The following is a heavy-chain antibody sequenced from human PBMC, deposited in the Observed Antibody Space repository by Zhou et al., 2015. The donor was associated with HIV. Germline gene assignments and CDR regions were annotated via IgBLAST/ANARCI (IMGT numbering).Heavy chain of an antibody. D-gene: IGHD2-2*01. CDR1: GGTFSSYA. CDR2: IIPIFGTA. CDR3: ARGIVVVPAAMQVRSYYYGMDV. Sequence: QVQLVQSGAEVKKPGSSVKVSCKASGGTFSSYAISWVRQAPGQGLEWMGGIIPIFGTANYAQKFQGRVTITADESTSTAYMELSSLRSEDTAVYYCARGIVVVPAAMQVRSYYYGMDVWGQGTTVTVSS. J-gene: IGHJ6*02. V-gene: IGHV1-69*01.